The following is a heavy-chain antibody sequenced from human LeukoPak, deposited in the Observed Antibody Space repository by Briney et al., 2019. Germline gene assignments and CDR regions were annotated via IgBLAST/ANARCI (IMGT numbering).Heavy chain of an antibody. CDR1: GGSISSSSYY. CDR3: ARSIQIAYCGGDCYRAGFDY. CDR2: IYYSGST. V-gene: IGHV4-39*07. J-gene: IGHJ4*02. D-gene: IGHD2-21*02. Sequence: SETLSLTCTVSGGSISSSSYYWGWIRQPPGKGLEWIGSIYYSGSTYYNPSLKSRVTISVDTSKNQFSLKLSSVTAADTAVYYCARSIQIAYCGGDCYRAGFDYWGQGTLVTVSS.